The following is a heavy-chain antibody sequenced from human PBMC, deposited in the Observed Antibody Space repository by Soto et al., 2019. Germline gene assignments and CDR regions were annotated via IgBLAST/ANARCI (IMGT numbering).Heavy chain of an antibody. V-gene: IGHV3-23*01. D-gene: IGHD2-15*01. CDR3: AKKATVCIGGSCHSYDHYYPVAV. CDR2: ISGSGDAT. CDR1: GFTFSTFA. Sequence: EVQLLESGGALVQAGESLRLSCAASGFTFSTFAMTWVRQAPGKGLEWVSAISGSGDATYYADSVEGRFTISRDNSKNALYPHMFTLRVEATAVYYCAKKATVCIGGSCHSYDHYYPVAVWGQGTTVSVSS. J-gene: IGHJ6*01.